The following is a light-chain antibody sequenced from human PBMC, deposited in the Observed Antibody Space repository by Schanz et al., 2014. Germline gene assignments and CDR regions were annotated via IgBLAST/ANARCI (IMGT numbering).Light chain of an antibody. CDR1: SSDVGGYDY. J-gene: IGLJ2*01. CDR2: NVR. Sequence: QSALTQPASVSGSPGQSITISCTGGSSDVGGYDYVSWYQQQPGKAPKLLIYNVRNRSSGVSNRFSGSKSGNTASLTVSGLQAEDEADYYCSSYGGSNFVVFGGGTKLTVL. CDR3: SSYGGSNFVV. V-gene: IGLV2-14*01.